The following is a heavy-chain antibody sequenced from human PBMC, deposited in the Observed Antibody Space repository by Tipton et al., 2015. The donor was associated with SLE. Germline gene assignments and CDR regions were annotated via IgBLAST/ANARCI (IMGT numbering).Heavy chain of an antibody. CDR1: GGSLGRSSSH. V-gene: IGHV4-39*07. J-gene: IGHJ5*02. D-gene: IGHD5-12*01. CDR3: ARVWDRADIVATIGDWFDP. CDR2: IHYSGAT. Sequence: TLSLTCTVSGGSLGRSSSHWGWIRQPPGKGLEWIGSIHYSGATYYNPSLKSRVTISLDTSKTQFSLKLTSVTAADTAVYYCARVWDRADIVATIGDWFDPWGQGTLVTVSS.